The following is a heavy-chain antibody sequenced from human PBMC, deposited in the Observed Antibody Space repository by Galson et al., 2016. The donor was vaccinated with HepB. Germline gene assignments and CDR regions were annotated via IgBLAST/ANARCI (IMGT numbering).Heavy chain of an antibody. CDR1: GIIFNSHG. J-gene: IGHJ6*02. V-gene: IGHV3-30*18. CDR3: AKERGWELLEYYYGMEV. D-gene: IGHD1-26*01. Sequence: SLRLSCAAPGIIFNSHGMHWVRQAPGKGLEWVAVISYDGTVKYYADSVKGRFTISRDNSKKTLYLQMNSLRVDDTAVYYCAKERGWELLEYYYGMEVWGQGTTVTVSS. CDR2: ISYDGTVK.